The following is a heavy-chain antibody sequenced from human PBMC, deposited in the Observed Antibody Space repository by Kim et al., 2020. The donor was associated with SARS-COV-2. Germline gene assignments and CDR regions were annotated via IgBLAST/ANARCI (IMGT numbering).Heavy chain of an antibody. J-gene: IGHJ4*02. CDR2: IWYDGSNK. CDR1: GFTFSSYG. V-gene: IGHV3-33*01. CDR3: AREVVMVRGVITNDY. D-gene: IGHD3-10*01. Sequence: GGSLRLSCAASGFTFSSYGMHWVRQAPGKGLEWVAVIWYDGSNKYYADSVKGRFTISRDNSKNTLYLQMNSLRAEDTAVYYCAREVVMVRGVITNDYWGQGTLVTVSS.